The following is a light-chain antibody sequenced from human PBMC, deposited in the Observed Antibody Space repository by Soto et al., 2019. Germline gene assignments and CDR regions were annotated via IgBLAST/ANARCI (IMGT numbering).Light chain of an antibody. J-gene: IGKJ5*01. CDR1: QSVGGTF. V-gene: IGKV3D-15*01. CDR3: QQYNNWPPIT. CDR2: GAS. Sequence: EIVMTQSPGTLSLSPGEGATLSCRASQSVGGTFLAWYQQKGGQAPRLLIHGASNRATGIPDRFSGSGSGTEFTLTISSLQSEDFAVYYCQQYNNWPPITFGQGTGLEIK.